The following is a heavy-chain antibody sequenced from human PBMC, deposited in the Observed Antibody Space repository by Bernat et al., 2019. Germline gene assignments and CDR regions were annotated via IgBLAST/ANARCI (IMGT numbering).Heavy chain of an antibody. CDR1: GFTFSSYG. Sequence: QVQLVESGGGVVQPGRSLRLSCAASGFTFSSYGMHWVRQAPGKGLEWVAVIWYDGSNKYYADSVKGRFTISRDNSKNTLYLQMNSLRAEDTAVYYCARDLVVPIAVAGTGVHDSFDIWRQGTMVTVSS. CDR2: IWYDGSNK. D-gene: IGHD6-19*01. V-gene: IGHV3-33*01. CDR3: ARDLVVPIAVAGTGVHDSFDI. J-gene: IGHJ3*02.